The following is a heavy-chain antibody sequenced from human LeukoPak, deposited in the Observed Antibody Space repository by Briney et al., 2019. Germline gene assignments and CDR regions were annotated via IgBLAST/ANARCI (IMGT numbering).Heavy chain of an antibody. V-gene: IGHV3-33*08. J-gene: IGHJ4*02. CDR3: ARELVYCSGGSCYFFFDY. D-gene: IGHD2-15*01. CDR2: IWYDGSNK. CDR1: GFTFRNYW. Sequence: AGGSLRLSCAASGFTFRNYWMGWVRQAPGKGLEWVAVIWYDGSNKYYADSVKGRFTISRDNSKNTLYLQMNSLRAEDTAVYYCARELVYCSGGSCYFFFDYWGQGTLVTVSS.